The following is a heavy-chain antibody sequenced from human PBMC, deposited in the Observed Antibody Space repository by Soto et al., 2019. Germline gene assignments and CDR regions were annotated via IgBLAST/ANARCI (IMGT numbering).Heavy chain of an antibody. V-gene: IGHV3-30-3*01. CDR1: GFTFSSYA. D-gene: IGHD3-22*01. CDR3: ASDYDSTGYYYFDY. CDR2: ISYDGTNK. Sequence: GGSLRLSCAASGFTFSSYAMHWVRQAPGKGLEWVAIISYDGTNKYYADSVKGRFTISRDNYKNTLYVQMNSLRAEDTAVYYCASDYDSTGYYYFDYWGQGTLVTVSS. J-gene: IGHJ4*02.